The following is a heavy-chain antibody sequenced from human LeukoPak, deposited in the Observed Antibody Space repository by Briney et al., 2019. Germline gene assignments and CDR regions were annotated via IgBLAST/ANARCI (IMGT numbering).Heavy chain of an antibody. J-gene: IGHJ4*02. D-gene: IGHD5-12*01. CDR2: IYYSGST. Sequence: SETLSLTCTVSGGSFSSGSYYWSWIRQPPGKGLEWIVYIYYSGSTNDNPSLKSRVTISVNTSKNQFSLKLSSVTAADTAVYYCARAHGGIVATILAYWGQGTLVTVSS. CDR3: ARAHGGIVATILAY. CDR1: GGSFSSGSYY. V-gene: IGHV4-61*01.